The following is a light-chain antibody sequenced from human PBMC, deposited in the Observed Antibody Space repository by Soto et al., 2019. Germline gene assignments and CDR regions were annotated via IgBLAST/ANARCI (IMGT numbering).Light chain of an antibody. CDR1: QDISNY. V-gene: IGKV1-33*01. J-gene: IGKJ2*01. Sequence: DIQMTQSPSSLSASVGDRVTITCQASQDISNYLNWYQQKPGKAPKLLIYDASNLETGVPSRFSGSGSGTDFTFTSSSLQPEDIATYYCQQYDNLPPAVGQGTKLEIK. CDR2: DAS. CDR3: QQYDNLPPA.